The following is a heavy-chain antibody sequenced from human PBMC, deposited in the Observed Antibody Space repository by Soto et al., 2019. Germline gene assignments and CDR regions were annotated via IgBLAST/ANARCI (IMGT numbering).Heavy chain of an antibody. D-gene: IGHD1-26*01. CDR1: GFTFSSYA. Sequence: QVQLVESGGGVVQPGRSLRLSCAASGFTFSSYAMHWVRQAPGKGLEWVAVISYDGSNKYYADSVKGRFTISRDNSKNTLYLQMNSLRAEDTAVYYCARDFAVKSDSWELKPIDYWGQGTLVTVSS. CDR3: ARDFAVKSDSWELKPIDY. V-gene: IGHV3-30-3*01. CDR2: ISYDGSNK. J-gene: IGHJ4*02.